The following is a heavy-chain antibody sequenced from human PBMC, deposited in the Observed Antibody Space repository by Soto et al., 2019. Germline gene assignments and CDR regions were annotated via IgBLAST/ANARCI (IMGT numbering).Heavy chain of an antibody. CDR3: AKDLGYSYGPYYFDY. D-gene: IGHD5-18*01. CDR2: ISGSGGST. CDR1: GFTFSSYA. J-gene: IGHJ4*02. V-gene: IGHV3-23*01. Sequence: HPGGSLRLSCAASGFTFSSYAMSWVRQAPGKGLEWVSAISGSGGSTYYADSVKGRFTISRDNSKNTLYLQMNSLRAEDTAVYYCAKDLGYSYGPYYFDYWGQGALVTVSS.